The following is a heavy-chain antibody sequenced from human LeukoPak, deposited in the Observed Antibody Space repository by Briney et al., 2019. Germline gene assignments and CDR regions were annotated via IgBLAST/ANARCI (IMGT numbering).Heavy chain of an antibody. Sequence: GGSLRLSCAASGFTVSSNYMSWVRQAPGKGLEWVSVIYSGGSTYYADSVKGRFTISRDNSKNTLYLQMNSLRAEDTAVYYCARGERENDYVWGSYRLDYWGQGTLVTASS. CDR1: GFTVSSNY. V-gene: IGHV3-66*01. CDR2: IYSGGST. D-gene: IGHD3-16*02. J-gene: IGHJ4*02. CDR3: ARGERENDYVWGSYRLDY.